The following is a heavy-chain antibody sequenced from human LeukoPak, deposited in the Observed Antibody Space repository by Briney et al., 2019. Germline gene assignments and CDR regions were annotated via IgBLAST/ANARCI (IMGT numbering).Heavy chain of an antibody. CDR3: ARAFQSLGGLSLPDY. CDR1: GYTFSSYG. Sequence: ASVKVSCKASGYTFSSYGFSWVRQAPGQGLEWMGWIHPSTGNPAYAQGFTGRFVFSLDTSVSTTYLQITSLKAEDTAVYFCARAFQSLGGLSLPDYWGQGTLVTVSS. J-gene: IGHJ4*02. CDR2: IHPSTGNP. D-gene: IGHD3-16*02. V-gene: IGHV7-4-1*02.